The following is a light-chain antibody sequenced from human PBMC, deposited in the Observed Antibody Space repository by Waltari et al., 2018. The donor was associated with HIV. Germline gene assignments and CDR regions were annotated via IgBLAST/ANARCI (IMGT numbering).Light chain of an antibody. CDR2: SNN. CDR3: AAWDGSLNGRVV. J-gene: IGLJ2*01. CDR1: SSNTGSNT. V-gene: IGLV1-44*01. Sequence: QSVLTQPPSASRTPGQRVTISCSGSSSNTGSNTVNWSQQLPGTAPKLLIYSNNQRPSGVPDGFSGPKSGTSASLAISGLQSEDEAGYYCAAWDGSLNGRVVFGGGTKLTVL.